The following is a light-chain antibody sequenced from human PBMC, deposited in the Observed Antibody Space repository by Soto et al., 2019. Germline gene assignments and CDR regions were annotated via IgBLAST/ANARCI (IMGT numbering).Light chain of an antibody. J-gene: IGKJ1*01. V-gene: IGKV1-17*01. CDR2: AAS. CDR1: QGIRDA. CDR3: LQHNSYPQT. Sequence: DIQMTQSPSSLSASVGDRVTITCRASQGIRDALGWYQQKPGKAPKRLIYAASSLQSGVPSRFSGSGSGTEFTLTNISLQPEEFASYYCLQHNSYPQTFGEGTKVEIK.